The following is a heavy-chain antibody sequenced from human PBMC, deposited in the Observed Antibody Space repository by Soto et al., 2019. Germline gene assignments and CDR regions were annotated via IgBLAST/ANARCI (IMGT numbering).Heavy chain of an antibody. CDR3: AKGSGDY. CDR2: IPYDGSNK. V-gene: IGHV3-30*18. D-gene: IGHD2-15*01. Sequence: GGSLRLSCAASGFTFSSYGMHWVRQAPGKGLEWVAVIPYDGSNKYYADSVKGRFTISRDNSKNTLYLQMNSLRAEDTAVYYCAKGSGDYWGQGTLVTVSS. J-gene: IGHJ4*02. CDR1: GFTFSSYG.